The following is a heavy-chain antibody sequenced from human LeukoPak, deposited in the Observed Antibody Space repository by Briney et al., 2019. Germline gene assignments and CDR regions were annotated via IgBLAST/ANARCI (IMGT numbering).Heavy chain of an antibody. Sequence: ASVKVSCKASGYTFTSYGISWVRQAPRQGLEWMGWISAYNGNTNYAQKLQGRVTMTTDTSTSTAYMELRSLRSDDTAVYYCARRYCSSTSCYAGNWFDPWGQGTLVTVSS. D-gene: IGHD2-2*01. CDR3: ARRYCSSTSCYAGNWFDP. CDR2: ISAYNGNT. V-gene: IGHV1-18*01. CDR1: GYTFTSYG. J-gene: IGHJ5*02.